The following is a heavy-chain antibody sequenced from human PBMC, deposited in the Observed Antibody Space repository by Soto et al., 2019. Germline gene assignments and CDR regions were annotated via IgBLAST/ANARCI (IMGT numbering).Heavy chain of an antibody. D-gene: IGHD2-2*02. V-gene: IGHV3-21*01. CDR2: ISSRSDI. CDR1: GFTFSTYS. CDR3: AREYTAWPLAYGLDV. Sequence: PGGSLRLSCVGSGFTFSTYSINWVRQAPGKGLEWVSSISSRSDIYYADSVKGRFTISRDNAKNSVSLQMNSLRAEDTAVYYCAREYTAWPLAYGLDVWGQGTAVTVSS. J-gene: IGHJ6*02.